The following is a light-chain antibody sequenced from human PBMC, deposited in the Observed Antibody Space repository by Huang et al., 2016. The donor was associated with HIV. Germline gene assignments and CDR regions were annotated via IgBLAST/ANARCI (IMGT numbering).Light chain of an antibody. Sequence: DIQITQSPSSLSASVGDRVTITCRARQGIGNSLAWYQQKPAKAPRLLLYATSTLESGVPSRFSGSGSGTDYTLTISTLQPEDIATYYCQQYHTLPWTFGQGTKVEIK. J-gene: IGKJ1*01. CDR3: QQYHTLPWT. V-gene: IGKV1-NL1*01. CDR2: ATS. CDR1: QGIGNS.